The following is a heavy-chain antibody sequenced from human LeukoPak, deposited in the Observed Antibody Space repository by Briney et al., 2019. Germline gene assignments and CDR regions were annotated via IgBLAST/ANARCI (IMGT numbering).Heavy chain of an antibody. D-gene: IGHD4-17*01. J-gene: IGHJ3*02. V-gene: IGHV4-31*03. CDR2: IYYSGST. Sequence: SQTLSLTCTVSGGSISGGGYYWSWIRQHPGKGLEWIGYIYYSGSTYYNPSLKSRVTISVDTSKNQFSLKLSSVTAADTAVYYCARGGDYRSAFDIWGQGTMVTVSS. CDR1: GGSISGGGYY. CDR3: ARGGDYRSAFDI.